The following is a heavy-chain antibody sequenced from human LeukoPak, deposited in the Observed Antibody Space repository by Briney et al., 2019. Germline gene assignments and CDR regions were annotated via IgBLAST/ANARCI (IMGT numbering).Heavy chain of an antibody. CDR2: VWYDGSNQ. V-gene: IGHV3-30*02. Sequence: GGSLRLSCAASGFTFSDSGMHWVRQAPGKGLEWVAIVWYDGSNQYYADSVKGRFTISRDNSKNTLSLQMNSLRAEDTAVYYCAKAETVTQRGYFDYWGQGTLVTVSS. J-gene: IGHJ4*02. CDR1: GFTFSDSG. D-gene: IGHD4-17*01. CDR3: AKAETVTQRGYFDY.